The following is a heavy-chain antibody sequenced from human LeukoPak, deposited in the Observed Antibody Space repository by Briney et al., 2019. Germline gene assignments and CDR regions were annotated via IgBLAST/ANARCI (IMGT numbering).Heavy chain of an antibody. J-gene: IGHJ4*02. CDR1: GFTFSSYW. D-gene: IGHD2-15*01. Sequence: GGSLRLSCAASGFTFSSYWMSWVRQAPGKGLEWVANIKQDGSEKYYVDSVKGRFTISRDNAKNSLYLQMNSLRAEDTAVYYCARERAIGGSCYDYWGQGTLVTISS. V-gene: IGHV3-7*01. CDR2: IKQDGSEK. CDR3: ARERAIGGSCYDY.